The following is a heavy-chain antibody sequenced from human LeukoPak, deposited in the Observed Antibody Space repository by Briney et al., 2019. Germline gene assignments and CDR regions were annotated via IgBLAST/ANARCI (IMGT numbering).Heavy chain of an antibody. CDR3: ARADFGGNSDY. CDR1: GGSFSGYY. V-gene: IGHV4-59*10. CDR2: IYTSGST. D-gene: IGHD2-21*01. J-gene: IGHJ4*02. Sequence: KPSETLSLTCAVYGGSFSGYYWSWIRQPAGKGLEWIGRIYTSGSTNYNPSLKSRVTISVDTSKNQFSLKLSSVTAADTAVYYCARADFGGNSDYWGQGTLVTVSS.